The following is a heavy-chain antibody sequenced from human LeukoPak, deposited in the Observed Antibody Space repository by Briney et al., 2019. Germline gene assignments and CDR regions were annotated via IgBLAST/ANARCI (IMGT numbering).Heavy chain of an antibody. CDR3: AFFGANYYYGMDV. J-gene: IGHJ6*02. CDR1: GYTFTGYY. CDR2: INPNSGGT. Sequence: ASVKVSCKTSGYTFTGYYMHWVRQAPGQGLEWMGWINPNSGGTNYAQKFQGRVTMTRDTSISTAYMELSRLRSDDTAVYYCAFFGANYYYGMDVWGQGTTVTVSS. V-gene: IGHV1-2*02. D-gene: IGHD3-10*01.